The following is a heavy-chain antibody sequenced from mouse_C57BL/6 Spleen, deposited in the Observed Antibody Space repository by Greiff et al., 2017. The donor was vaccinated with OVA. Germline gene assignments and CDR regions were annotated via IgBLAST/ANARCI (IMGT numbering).Heavy chain of an antibody. J-gene: IGHJ2*01. D-gene: IGHD3-1*01. Sequence: VQLVESGPGLVQPSQSLSITCTVSGFSLTSYGVHWVRQSPGKGLEWLGVIWSGGSTDYNAAFISRLSISKDNSKSQVFFKMNSLQADDTAIDYCARNGGVSVGDRLDYWGQGTTLTVSS. V-gene: IGHV2-2*01. CDR1: GFSLTSYG. CDR3: ARNGGVSVGDRLDY. CDR2: IWSGGST.